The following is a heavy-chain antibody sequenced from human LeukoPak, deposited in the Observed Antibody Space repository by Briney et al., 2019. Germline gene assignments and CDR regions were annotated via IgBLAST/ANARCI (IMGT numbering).Heavy chain of an antibody. CDR1: GFPFSSYG. D-gene: IGHD2-2*01. CDR3: AKVRVDAYASSNDY. Sequence: GRSLRLSCAASGFPFSSYGMHWVRQAPGKGLEWVAVISYDGSNKYYADSVKGRFTISRDNSKNTLYLQMNSLRAEDTAVYYCAKVRVDAYASSNDYWGQGVLVTVSS. CDR2: ISYDGSNK. V-gene: IGHV3-30*18. J-gene: IGHJ4*02.